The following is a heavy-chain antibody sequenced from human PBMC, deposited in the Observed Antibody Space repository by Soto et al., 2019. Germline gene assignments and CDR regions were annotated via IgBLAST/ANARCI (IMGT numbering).Heavy chain of an antibody. V-gene: IGHV1-46*01. Sequence: ASVKVSCKVSGYTLTALYMHWVRQAPGKGLEWMGIFNPGDGSTTYAQKFQGRVTMTGDTSTSTAYMELSSLRSEDTAAYFCARFFGSVIYHYAFDIWGQGTMVTVSS. CDR3: ARFFGSVIYHYAFDI. D-gene: IGHD3-10*01. CDR2: FNPGDGST. J-gene: IGHJ3*02. CDR1: GYTLTALY.